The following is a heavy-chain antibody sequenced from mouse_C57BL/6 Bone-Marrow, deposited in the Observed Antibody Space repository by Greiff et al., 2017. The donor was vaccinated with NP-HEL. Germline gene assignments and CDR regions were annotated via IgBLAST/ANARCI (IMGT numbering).Heavy chain of an antibody. CDR2: ISSGGDYI. D-gene: IGHD1-1*01. V-gene: IGHV5S21*01. Sequence: EVKLVESGEGLVKPGGSLKLSCAASGFTFSSYAMSWVRQTPEKRLEWVAYISSGGDYIYYADTVKGRFTISRDNARNTLYLQMSSLKSEDTAMYYCTRRRYGSSFYYFDYWGQGTTLTVSS. J-gene: IGHJ2*01. CDR1: GFTFSSYA. CDR3: TRRRYGSSFYYFDY.